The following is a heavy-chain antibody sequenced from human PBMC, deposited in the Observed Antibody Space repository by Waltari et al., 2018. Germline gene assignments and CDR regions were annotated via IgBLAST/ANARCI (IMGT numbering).Heavy chain of an antibody. J-gene: IGHJ6*02. CDR1: GFDLNNTV. CDR2: VSFDSYNT. V-gene: IGHV3-30*03. Sequence: QVQLVESGGDVVQPGGSLRLSCATSGFDLNNTVLHWVRQAPGKGLEWVAVVSFDSYNTYYADSVKGRFTISKDHSKNTVFLQMSSLRPEDTAVYYCAREMQRPRDYGMDVWGQGTTVTVSS. D-gene: IGHD6-25*01. CDR3: AREMQRPRDYGMDV.